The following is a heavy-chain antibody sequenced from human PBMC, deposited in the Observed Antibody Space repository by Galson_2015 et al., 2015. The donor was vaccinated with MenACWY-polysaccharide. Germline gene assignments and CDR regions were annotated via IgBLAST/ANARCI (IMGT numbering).Heavy chain of an antibody. D-gene: IGHD5-18*01. CDR3: ARVRWGYSYGYFNIDQ. J-gene: IGHJ4*02. Sequence: SETLSLTCGVSGGSFSGYYWGWIRQSPGKGLEWIGEINQSGIANYNPSLKSRATISIETSKNQVSLKVTSLTAADTAVYYCARVRWGYSYGYFNIDQRGQGTLVTVSS. CDR1: GGSFSGYY. V-gene: IGHV4-34*01. CDR2: INQSGIA.